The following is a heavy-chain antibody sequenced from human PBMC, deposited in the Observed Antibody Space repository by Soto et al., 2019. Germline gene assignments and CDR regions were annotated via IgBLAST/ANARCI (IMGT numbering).Heavy chain of an antibody. CDR1: GFTLISFA. D-gene: IGHD3-3*01. J-gene: IGHJ4*01. CDR2: INSSGSST. Sequence: PGGSLRLSCAASGFTLISFAMHWVRQAPGRGLEWVSRINSSGSSTFYADSVKGRFTISRDNAKNTLYLQMDSLRAEDTAVYYCEKVLDYSDFWGSYSPQLEHWGQGNLGTV. V-gene: IGHV3-23*01. CDR3: EKVLDYSDFWGSYSPQLEH.